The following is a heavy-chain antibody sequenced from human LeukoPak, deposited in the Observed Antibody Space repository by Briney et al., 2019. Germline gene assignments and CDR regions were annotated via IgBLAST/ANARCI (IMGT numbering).Heavy chain of an antibody. CDR2: IYTSGST. V-gene: IGHV4-4*07. CDR1: GGSISSYY. Sequence: SETLSLTCTVSGGSISSYYWSWIRQPAGKGLEWIGRIYTSGSTNYNPSLKSRVTMSVDTSKNQFSLKLSSVTAADTAVYYCASSDYVWGSYRYTLDYWGQGTLVTVSS. CDR3: ASSDYVWGSYRYTLDY. J-gene: IGHJ4*02. D-gene: IGHD3-16*02.